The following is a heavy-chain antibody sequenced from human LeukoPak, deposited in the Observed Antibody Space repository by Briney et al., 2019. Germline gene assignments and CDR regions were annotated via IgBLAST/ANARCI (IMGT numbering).Heavy chain of an antibody. J-gene: IGHJ3*02. V-gene: IGHV4-59*11. Sequence: TASETLSLTCTVSDGSISRHYWSWIRQPPGKGLEWIGYIYYSGRTKWNPSLQSRVTVSLDTSENNFSLKLTSVTAADTAVYYCARLLDNDSSGDPDTFDMWGQGTVLTVSS. CDR2: IYYSGRT. D-gene: IGHD3-22*01. CDR1: DGSISRHY. CDR3: ARLLDNDSSGDPDTFDM.